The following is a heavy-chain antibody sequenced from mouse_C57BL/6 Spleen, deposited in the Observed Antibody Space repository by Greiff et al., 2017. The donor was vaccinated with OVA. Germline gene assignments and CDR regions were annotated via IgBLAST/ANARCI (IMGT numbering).Heavy chain of an antibody. CDR2: IDPSDSYT. Sequence: QVQLQQPGAELVMPGASVKLSCKASGYTFTSYWMHWVKQRPGQGLEWIGEIDPSDSYTNYNQKFKGKSTLTVDKSSSTAYMQLSSLTSEDSAVYYCASRRDYGNYADYWGQGTSVTVSS. V-gene: IGHV1-69*01. J-gene: IGHJ4*01. CDR1: GYTFTSYW. D-gene: IGHD2-1*01. CDR3: ASRRDYGNYADY.